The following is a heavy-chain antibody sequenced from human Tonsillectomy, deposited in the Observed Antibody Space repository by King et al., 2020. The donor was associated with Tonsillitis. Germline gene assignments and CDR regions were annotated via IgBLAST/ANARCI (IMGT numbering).Heavy chain of an antibody. V-gene: IGHV4-31*03. CDR2: IYYSGST. CDR3: ARDVRATYYYGMDV. Sequence: QLQESGPGLVKPSQTLSLTCTVSGGPISSGGYYWSWIRQHPGKGLEWIGYIYYSGSTYYNPSLKSRVTISVDTSKNQFSLKLSSVTAADTAVYYCARDVRATYYYGMDVWGQGTTVTVSS. D-gene: IGHD2-15*01. J-gene: IGHJ6*02. CDR1: GGPISSGGYY.